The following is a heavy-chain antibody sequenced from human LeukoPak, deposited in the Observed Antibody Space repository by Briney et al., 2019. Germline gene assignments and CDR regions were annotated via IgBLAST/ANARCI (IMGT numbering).Heavy chain of an antibody. CDR2: ITTSTGKP. Sequence: ASVKVSCKASGYTFTVYSINWLRQAPGQGLEWMGWITTSTGKPTYAQGFTGRFVFSLDTSVSTTYLHINSLKAEDTAVYYCARDASMINFDYWGQGTLVTVSS. CDR1: GYTFTVYS. V-gene: IGHV7-4-1*02. J-gene: IGHJ4*02. CDR3: ARDASMINFDY. D-gene: IGHD3-16*01.